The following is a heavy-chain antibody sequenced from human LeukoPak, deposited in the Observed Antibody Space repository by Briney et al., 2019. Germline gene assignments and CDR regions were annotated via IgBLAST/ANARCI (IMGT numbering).Heavy chain of an antibody. V-gene: IGHV3-11*01. CDR1: GFTFRDYY. Sequence: GGPLRLSCGASGFTFRDYYMSWIRQAPGQGLECVSYISSGNMIYYADSVKGRFTISRDNSKNTLYLQMNSLRAEDTAIYYCARDGIGGARGHDYWGEGSLVTVSS. CDR2: ISSGNMI. J-gene: IGHJ4*02. D-gene: IGHD1-26*01. CDR3: ARDGIGGARGHDY.